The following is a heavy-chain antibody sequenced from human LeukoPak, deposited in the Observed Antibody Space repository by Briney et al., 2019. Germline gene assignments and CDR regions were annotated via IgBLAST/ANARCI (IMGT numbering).Heavy chain of an antibody. J-gene: IGHJ4*02. V-gene: IGHV3-13*04. CDR3: ARGAAGFDY. CDR1: GFTFSTYD. D-gene: IGHD6-13*01. Sequence: GGSLRLSCAASGFTFSTYDMHWVRQATGKGLEWVSGMGKTAGDTYYSGSVKGRFTISRENAKNSVYLEMNSLEAGDTAVYYCARGAAGFDYWGQGALVSVSS. CDR2: MGKTAGDT.